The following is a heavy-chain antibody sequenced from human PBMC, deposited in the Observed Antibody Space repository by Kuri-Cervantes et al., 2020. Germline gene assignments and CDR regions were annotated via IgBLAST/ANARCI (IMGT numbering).Heavy chain of an antibody. CDR2: INSDGITT. Sequence: GGSLRLSCAASGFTFSNFWMYWVRQDPGKGLVWVSRINSDGITTNYADSVKGRFTTSRDNAKNILYLQMNSLRAEDTAVYYCAKAPTWGYDCWGQGTLVTVSS. CDR1: GFTFSNFW. J-gene: IGHJ4*02. D-gene: IGHD3-16*01. V-gene: IGHV3-74*01. CDR3: AKAPTWGYDC.